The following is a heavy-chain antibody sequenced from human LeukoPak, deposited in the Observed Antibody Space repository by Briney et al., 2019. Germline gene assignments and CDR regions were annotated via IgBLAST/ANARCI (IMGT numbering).Heavy chain of an antibody. V-gene: IGHV3-48*04. D-gene: IGHD3-9*01. CDR2: ISSSSSTI. J-gene: IGHJ6*02. CDR1: GFTFSSYW. CDR3: ARDPFDVLRYFDWVPYGMDV. Sequence: PGGSLRLSCAASGFTFSSYWMSWVRQAPGKGLEWVSYISSSSSTIYYADSVKGRFTISRDNAKDSLYLQMNSLRAEDTAVYYCARDPFDVLRYFDWVPYGMDVWGQGTTVTVSS.